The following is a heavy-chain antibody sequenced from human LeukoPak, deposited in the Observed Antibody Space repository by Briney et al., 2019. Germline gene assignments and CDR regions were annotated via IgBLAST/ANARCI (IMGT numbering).Heavy chain of an antibody. D-gene: IGHD6-19*01. CDR2: IIPILGIA. V-gene: IGHV1-69*04. CDR3: ARDPGIAVAGTPHYYYGMDV. Sequence: ASVKVSCKASGGTFSSYAISWVRQAPGQGLEWMGRIIPILGIANYAQKFQGRVTITAVKSTSTAYMELSSLRPEDTAVYYCARDPGIAVAGTPHYYYGMDVWGQGTTVTVSS. J-gene: IGHJ6*02. CDR1: GGTFSSYA.